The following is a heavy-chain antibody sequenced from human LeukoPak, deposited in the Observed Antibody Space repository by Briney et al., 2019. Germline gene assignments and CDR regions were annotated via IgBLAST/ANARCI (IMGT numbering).Heavy chain of an antibody. CDR3: ARQGLLWFGEFPNMDV. Sequence: SETLSLTCTVSGGSISSSSYYWGWIRQPPGKGLEWIGSIYYSGSTYYNPSLKSRVTISVDTSKNQFSLKLSSVTAADTAVYYCARQGLLWFGEFPNMDVWGKGTTVTISS. CDR2: IYYSGST. V-gene: IGHV4-39*01. CDR1: GGSISSSSYY. J-gene: IGHJ6*03. D-gene: IGHD3-10*01.